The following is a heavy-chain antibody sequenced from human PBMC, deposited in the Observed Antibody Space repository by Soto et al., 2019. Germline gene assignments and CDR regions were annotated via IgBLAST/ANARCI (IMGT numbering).Heavy chain of an antibody. Sequence: PGGSLRLSCAASGFTFNNYGMHWVRQAPGKGLEWVAVISNDGSDKYYADSVKGRFTISRDNAKNSLYLQMNSLRAEDTAVYYCASEAGDYDILTGYTTDDYWGQGTLVTVSS. CDR1: GFTFNNYG. J-gene: IGHJ4*02. D-gene: IGHD3-9*01. CDR2: ISNDGSDK. CDR3: ASEAGDYDILTGYTTDDY. V-gene: IGHV3-30*03.